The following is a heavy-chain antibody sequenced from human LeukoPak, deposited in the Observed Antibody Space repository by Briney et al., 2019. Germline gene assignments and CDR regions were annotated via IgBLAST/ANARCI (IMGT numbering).Heavy chain of an antibody. Sequence: ASAKVSCKASGFTFTTSAMQWVRQARGQRLEWIGWIVVGSGNTNYAQKFQERVTITRDMSTSTAYMELSSLRSEDTAVYYCAAAYRYFYDRGGYFDYWGQGTLVTVSS. V-gene: IGHV1-58*02. D-gene: IGHD3-22*01. CDR3: AAAYRYFYDRGGYFDY. CDR2: IVVGSGNT. CDR1: GFTFTTSA. J-gene: IGHJ4*02.